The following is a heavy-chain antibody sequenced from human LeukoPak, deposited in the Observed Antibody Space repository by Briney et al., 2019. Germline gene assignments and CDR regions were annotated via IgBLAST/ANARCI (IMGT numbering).Heavy chain of an antibody. CDR2: IHPDDSDT. CDR3: ARLLRPYSNSGYFDY. V-gene: IGHV5-51*01. Sequence: GESLKISCKGSGYTFPSYWLGWVRQMPGKGLEWMRIIHPDDSDTRYSPSFQGQVTISVDKSISPAYLQWSSLKASDTAMYYCARLLRPYSNSGYFDYWGQGTLVTVSS. J-gene: IGHJ4*02. D-gene: IGHD6-6*01. CDR1: GYTFPSYW.